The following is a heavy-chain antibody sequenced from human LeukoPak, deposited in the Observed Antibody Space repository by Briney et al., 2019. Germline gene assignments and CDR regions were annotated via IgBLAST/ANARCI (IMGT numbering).Heavy chain of an antibody. V-gene: IGHV1-2*02. CDR1: GYTFTGHY. CDR3: AKSRTPGGILSSGSSINFDY. D-gene: IGHD1-26*01. CDR2: INPNSGDR. Sequence: ASVKVSCKASGYTFTGHYMHWARQAPGQGLEWMGWINPNSGDRNSAQKFQGRVTMTRDTSISTVYMELSRLGPDDTAVYYCAKSRTPGGILSSGSSINFDYWGQGTLVTVSS. J-gene: IGHJ4*02.